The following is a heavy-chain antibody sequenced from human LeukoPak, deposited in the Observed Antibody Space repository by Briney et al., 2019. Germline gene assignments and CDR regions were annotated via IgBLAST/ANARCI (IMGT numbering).Heavy chain of an antibody. V-gene: IGHV3-30-3*01. J-gene: IGHJ3*02. CDR3: ARDREEAAAGFDAFDI. D-gene: IGHD6-13*01. CDR1: GFTFSSYA. Sequence: GGSLRLSCAASGFTFSSYAMHWVRQAPGKGLEWVAVISYDGSNKYYADSVKGRFTISRDNSKNTLYLQMNSLRAEDTAVYYCARDREEAAAGFDAFDIWGQGTMVTVSS. CDR2: ISYDGSNK.